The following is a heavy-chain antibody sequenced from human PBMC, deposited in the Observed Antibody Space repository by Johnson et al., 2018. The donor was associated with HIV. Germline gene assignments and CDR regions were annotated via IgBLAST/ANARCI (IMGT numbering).Heavy chain of an antibody. D-gene: IGHD1-26*01. J-gene: IGHJ3*02. V-gene: IGHV3-9*01. CDR3: ARDLIVGATTDAFDI. Sequence: QLVESGGGLVQPGRSLRLSCAASGFTFDDYAMHWVRQAPGKGLEWVSGISWNGGSTGYADSVKGRFTISRDNAKNSLYLQMNSLIAEDTALYYCARDLIVGATTDAFDIWGQGTMVTVSS. CDR2: ISWNGGST. CDR1: GFTFDDYA.